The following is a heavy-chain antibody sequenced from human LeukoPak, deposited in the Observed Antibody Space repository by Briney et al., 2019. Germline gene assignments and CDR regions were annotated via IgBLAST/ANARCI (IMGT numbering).Heavy chain of an antibody. D-gene: IGHD5-24*01. CDR2: XNPNSGGT. J-gene: IGHJ4*02. CDR3: ATERRDGYNYEGYFDY. Sequence: EGVGXXNPNSGGTNYAQKFQGRLTMTRHTSISTAYMQLSSLRSEDTAVYYCATERRDGYNYEGYFDYWGQGTLVTVSS. V-gene: IGHV1-2*02.